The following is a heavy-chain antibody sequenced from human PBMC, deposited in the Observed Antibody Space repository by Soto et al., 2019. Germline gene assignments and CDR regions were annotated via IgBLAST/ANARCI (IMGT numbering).Heavy chain of an antibody. J-gene: IGHJ6*02. CDR3: ARDGGIVVVSHYYYYGMDV. CDR1: GGTFSSYA. Sequence: GASVKVSCKASGGTFSSYAISWVRQAPGQGLEWMGGIIPIFGTANYAQKFQGRVTITADKSTSTAYMELSSLRSEDTAVYYCARDGGIVVVSHYYYYGMDVWGQGTTVTAP. CDR2: IIPIFGTA. D-gene: IGHD3-22*01. V-gene: IGHV1-69*06.